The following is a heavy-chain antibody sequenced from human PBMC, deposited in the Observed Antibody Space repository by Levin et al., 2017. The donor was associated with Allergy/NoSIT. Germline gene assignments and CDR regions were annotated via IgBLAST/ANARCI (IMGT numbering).Heavy chain of an antibody. CDR1: GYTLSDYY. V-gene: IGHV1-2*03. J-gene: IGHJ4*02. Sequence: LGASVKVSCKTSGYTLSDYYMHWVRQAPGQGLEWMGWITSNSGGTKYAQKFQGRVTMTRDTSISTAYMELTRLRSDDTAIYYCAREGGSGSGDYYFDYWGQGTLVTVSS. CDR2: ITSNSGGT. CDR3: AREGGSGSGDYYFDY. D-gene: IGHD3-10*01.